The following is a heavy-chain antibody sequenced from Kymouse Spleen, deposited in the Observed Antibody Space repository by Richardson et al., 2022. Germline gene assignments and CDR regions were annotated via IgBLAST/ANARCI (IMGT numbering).Heavy chain of an antibody. CDR3: ARDQSSWYEYYYYYGMDV. V-gene: IGHV3-21*03. D-gene: IGHD6-13*01. J-gene: IGHJ6*02. CDR1: GFTFSSYS. Sequence: EVQLVESGGGLVKPGGSLRLSCAASGFTFSSYSMNWVRQAPGKGLEWVSSISSSSSYIYYADSVKGRFTISRDNAKNSLYLQMNSLRAEDTAVYYCARDQSSWYEYYYYYGMDVWGQGTTVTVSS. CDR2: ISSSSSYI.